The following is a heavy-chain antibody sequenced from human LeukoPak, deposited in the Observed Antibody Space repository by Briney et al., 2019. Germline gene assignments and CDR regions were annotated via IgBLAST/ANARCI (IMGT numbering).Heavy chain of an antibody. CDR3: ARTALGGAVAGTRDFDY. Sequence: PGGSLRLSCAASGFTFSNYGMHWVRQAPGKGLEWVAVIWYDGSNKYYADSVKGRFTISRDNSKNTLYLQMNSLRAEDTAVYYCARTALGGAVAGTRDFDYWGQGTLVTVSS. J-gene: IGHJ4*02. CDR1: GFTFSNYG. D-gene: IGHD6-19*01. V-gene: IGHV3-33*01. CDR2: IWYDGSNK.